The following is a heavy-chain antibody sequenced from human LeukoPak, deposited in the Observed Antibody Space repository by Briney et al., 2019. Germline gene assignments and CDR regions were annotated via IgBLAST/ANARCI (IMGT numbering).Heavy chain of an antibody. CDR3: AKDRGWFGGSLANFDY. CDR2: ISDSGAST. D-gene: IGHD3-10*01. V-gene: IGHV3-23*01. CDR1: GLTFSTYG. J-gene: IGHJ4*02. Sequence: GGSLRLSCAASGLTFSTYGMIWVRQAPGKGLEWVSAISDSGASTYYADCVKGRFTISRDNSKNTLFVQMNILRAEDTAVYYCAKDRGWFGGSLANFDYWGQGTLVTVSS.